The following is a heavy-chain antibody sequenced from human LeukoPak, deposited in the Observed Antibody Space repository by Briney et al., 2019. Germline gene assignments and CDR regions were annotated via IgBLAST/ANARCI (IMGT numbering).Heavy chain of an antibody. CDR3: ASHYAGDRLGYCSSTSCRRVYYYYMDV. CDR1: GGSISSYY. J-gene: IGHJ6*03. CDR2: IYYNWST. V-gene: IGHV4-59*08. D-gene: IGHD2-2*01. Sequence: SETLSLTCTVSGGSISSYYWSWVRHPPAQGMELNGNIYYNWSTNYNPSLNSRVTISVDTAKNQYPLTLNLVTAAATAVYYYASHYAGDRLGYCSSTSCRRVYYYYMDVWRKGTTVTASS.